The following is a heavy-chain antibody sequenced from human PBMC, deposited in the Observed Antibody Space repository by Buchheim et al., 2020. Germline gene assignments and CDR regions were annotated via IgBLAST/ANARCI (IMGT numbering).Heavy chain of an antibody. J-gene: IGHJ6*02. Sequence: QVQLQESGPGLVKPSETLSLTCTVSGGSVSSGSYYWSWIRQPPGKGLEWIGYIYYSGSTNYNPSLKSRVTISVDTSKNQFSLKLSSVTAADTAVYYCAREGGGGNFLYYYGMDVWGQGTT. D-gene: IGHD4-23*01. V-gene: IGHV4-61*01. CDR1: GGSVSSGSYY. CDR3: AREGGGGNFLYYYGMDV. CDR2: IYYSGST.